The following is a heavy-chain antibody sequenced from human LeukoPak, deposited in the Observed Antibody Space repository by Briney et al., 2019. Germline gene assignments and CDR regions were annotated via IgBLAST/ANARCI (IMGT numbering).Heavy chain of an antibody. CDR3: ARDPRRDGYNYDAFDI. D-gene: IGHD5-24*01. V-gene: IGHV1-8*01. Sequence: GASVKVSCKSSGYTFTSYDINWVRQATGQGLEWMGWMNPNSGNTGYAQKFQGRVTMTRNTSISTAYMELSRLRSEDTAVYYCARDPRRDGYNYDAFDIWGQGTMVTVSS. J-gene: IGHJ3*02. CDR2: MNPNSGNT. CDR1: GYTFTSYD.